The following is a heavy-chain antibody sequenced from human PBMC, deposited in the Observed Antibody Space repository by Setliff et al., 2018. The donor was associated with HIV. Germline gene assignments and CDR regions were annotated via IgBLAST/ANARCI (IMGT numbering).Heavy chain of an antibody. CDR3: ARDFTLVRGVISRYYYYGMDV. CDR1: GGSISSGDYY. CDR2: IYTSGSA. Sequence: SETLSLTCTVSGGSISSGDYYWSWIRQPAGKGLEWIGRIYTSGSANYNPSLKSRVTISVDTSKNQFFLKLSSVTAADTAVYYCARDFTLVRGVISRYYYYGMDVWG. V-gene: IGHV4-61*02. J-gene: IGHJ6*01. D-gene: IGHD3-10*01.